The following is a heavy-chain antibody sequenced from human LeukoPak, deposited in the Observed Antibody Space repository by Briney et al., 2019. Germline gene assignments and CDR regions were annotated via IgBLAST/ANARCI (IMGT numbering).Heavy chain of an antibody. V-gene: IGHV1-69*05. D-gene: IGHD3-22*01. CDR2: IIPFFGTA. CDR1: GGTFSSYA. CDR3: ARGPNYYDSSGYSGYYNYYMDV. Sequence: APVEVSCKASGGTFSSYAISWVRQAPGQGLEWMGGIIPFFGTANYAQKFQGRVTITTDESTSTAYMELSSLRSEDTAVYYCARGPNYYDSSGYSGYYNYYMDVWGKGTTVTVSS. J-gene: IGHJ6*03.